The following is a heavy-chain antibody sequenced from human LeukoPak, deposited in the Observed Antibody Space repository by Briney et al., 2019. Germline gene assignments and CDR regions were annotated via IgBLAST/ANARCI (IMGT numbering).Heavy chain of an antibody. V-gene: IGHV3-30-3*01. J-gene: IGHJ4*02. CDR2: ISYDGSNK. Sequence: GGSLRLSCAASGFTFSSYAMHWVRQAPGKGLEWVAVISYDGSNKYYADSVKGRFTIPRDNSKNTLYLQMNSLRAEDTAEYYCAREEMAMTTVMLFDYWGQGTLVTVSS. CDR3: AREEMAMTTVMLFDY. CDR1: GFTFSSYA. D-gene: IGHD4-17*01.